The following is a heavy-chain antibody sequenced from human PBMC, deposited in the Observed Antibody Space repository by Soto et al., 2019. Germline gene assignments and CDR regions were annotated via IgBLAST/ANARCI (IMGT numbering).Heavy chain of an antibody. D-gene: IGHD2-15*01. Sequence: SETLSLTCTFSGCSVSSGNYYWSWIRQPPGKGLEWIGFISYSGSTNYNPSLKSRVTISVDKSKNQFSLNLRSVTAADTAVYYCARLGGRYQAFDYWGHGALVTVSS. J-gene: IGHJ4*01. CDR3: ARLGGRYQAFDY. CDR2: ISYSGST. CDR1: GCSVSSGNYY. V-gene: IGHV4-30-4*01.